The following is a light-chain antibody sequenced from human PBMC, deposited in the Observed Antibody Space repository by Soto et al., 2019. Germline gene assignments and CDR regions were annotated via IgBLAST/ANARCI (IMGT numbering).Light chain of an antibody. CDR1: QSIITH. CDR2: AAS. Sequence: DIQMTQSPSSLSASVGDRVTIACRASQSIITHLNWYQQRPGKAPKLLIYAASTLQGGVPLRFSGRGSGTDFTLTISSLQPEDFATYYCQQYYATPTWTFGPGTAVEI. J-gene: IGKJ1*01. CDR3: QQYYATPTWT. V-gene: IGKV1-39*01.